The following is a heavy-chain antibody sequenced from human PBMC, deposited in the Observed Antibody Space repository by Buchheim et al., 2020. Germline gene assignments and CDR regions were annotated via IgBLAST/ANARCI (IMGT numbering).Heavy chain of an antibody. CDR3: ERVAAYYDILTGYYEYYFDY. Sequence: EVQLVESGGGLVQPGGPLRLSCAASGFTFSSYWMSWVRQAPGKGLEWVANIKQDGSEKYYVDSVKGRFTISRDNAKNSLYLQMNSLRAEDTAVYYCERVAAYYDILTGYYEYYFDYWGQGTL. CDR1: GFTFSSYW. V-gene: IGHV3-7*04. J-gene: IGHJ4*02. D-gene: IGHD3-9*01. CDR2: IKQDGSEK.